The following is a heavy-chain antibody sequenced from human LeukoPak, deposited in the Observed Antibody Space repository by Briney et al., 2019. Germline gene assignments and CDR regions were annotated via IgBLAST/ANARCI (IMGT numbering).Heavy chain of an antibody. CDR3: ARDIVVVVAATYYFDY. CDR2: IKQDGSEK. D-gene: IGHD2-15*01. J-gene: IGHJ4*02. CDR1: GFTFSSYW. V-gene: IGHV3-7*01. Sequence: PGGSLRLSCAASGFTFSSYWMRSVRQAPGKGLEWVANIKQDGSEKYYVDSVKGRFTISRDNAKNSLYLQMNSLRAEDTAVYYCARDIVVVVAATYYFDYWGQGTLVTVSS.